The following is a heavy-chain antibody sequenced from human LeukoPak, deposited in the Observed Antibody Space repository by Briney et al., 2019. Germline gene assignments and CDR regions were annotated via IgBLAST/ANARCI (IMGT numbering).Heavy chain of an antibody. V-gene: IGHV4-59*12. CDR3: ARRQLLWFGEGFDP. CDR2: IYYSGNT. Sequence: TPSETLSLTCTVSGGSISSYYWSWIRQPPGKGLEWVGYIYYSGNTNYNPSLKSRVTISVDTSKNQFSLKLSSVTAADTAVYYCARRQLLWFGEGFDPWGQGTLVTVSS. CDR1: GGSISSYY. D-gene: IGHD3-10*01. J-gene: IGHJ5*02.